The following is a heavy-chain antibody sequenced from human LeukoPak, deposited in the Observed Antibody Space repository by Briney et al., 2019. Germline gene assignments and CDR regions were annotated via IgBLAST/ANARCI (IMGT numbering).Heavy chain of an antibody. J-gene: IGHJ4*02. CDR2: INHSGST. CDR1: GGSFSGYY. Sequence: PSETLSLTCAVSGGSFSGYYWSWVRQPPGKGLEWIGEINHSGSTNYNPSLKSRVTISVDTSKNQFSLKLSSVTAADTAVYYCAEGSLRYFFDYWGQGTLVTVSS. CDR3: AEGSLRYFFDY. V-gene: IGHV4-34*01. D-gene: IGHD3-9*01.